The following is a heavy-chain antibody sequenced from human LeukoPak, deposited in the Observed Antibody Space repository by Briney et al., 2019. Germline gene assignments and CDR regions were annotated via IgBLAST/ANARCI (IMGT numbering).Heavy chain of an antibody. CDR1: GGTFSSYA. CDR2: IIPIFGIA. CDR3: ARGVPEYSCSGGSCYSVPYYYGMDV. J-gene: IGHJ6*02. Sequence: SVKVSCKASGGTFSSYAISWVRQAPGQGLEWMGRIIPIFGIANYAQKFQGRVTITADKSTSTAYMELSSLRSEDTAVYYCARGVPEYSCSGGSCYSVPYYYGMDVWGQGTTVTVSS. V-gene: IGHV1-69*04. D-gene: IGHD2-15*01.